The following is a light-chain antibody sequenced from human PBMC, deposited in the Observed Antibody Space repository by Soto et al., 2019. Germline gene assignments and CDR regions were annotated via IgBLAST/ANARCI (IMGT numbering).Light chain of an antibody. Sequence: DIQMAQSPCALSAPFGHRLTITCLASQSISTWLAWYQQKPGKAPKLLIYKASSLESGVPSRFSGSGSGTEFTLTISSLQPDDFATYYCQQYNSYPLTFGGGTKVDIK. CDR3: QQYNSYPLT. CDR2: KAS. V-gene: IGKV1-5*03. J-gene: IGKJ4*01. CDR1: QSISTW.